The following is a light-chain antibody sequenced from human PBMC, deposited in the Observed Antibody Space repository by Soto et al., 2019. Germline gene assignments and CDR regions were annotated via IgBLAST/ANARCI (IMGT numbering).Light chain of an antibody. J-gene: IGKJ1*01. Sequence: EMVLTQSPGTLSLSPGERATLSCRASQSVSSSYLAWYQQKPGQAPRLLIYGASSRATGIPDRFSGSGSGTDFTLTISRLEPEDFAVYYCQQYGSSPVTFGQGTKVEIK. V-gene: IGKV3-20*01. CDR1: QSVSSSY. CDR2: GAS. CDR3: QQYGSSPVT.